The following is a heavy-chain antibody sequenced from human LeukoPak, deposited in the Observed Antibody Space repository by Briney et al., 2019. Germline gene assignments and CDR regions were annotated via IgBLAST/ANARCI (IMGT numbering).Heavy chain of an antibody. CDR2: IGGSGDTT. V-gene: IGHV3-23*01. D-gene: IGHD2-15*01. J-gene: IGHJ4*02. CDR3: AKCSSGSYYSSGDY. Sequence: GGSQRLSCAVSGFTFSAYAMAWVRQAPGKGLEWVSSIGGSGDTTYYADSVKGRFTLSRDTSKNTLYLQMNSLTAEDAAVYYCAKCSSGSYYSSGDYWGQGTLVTVSS. CDR1: GFTFSAYA.